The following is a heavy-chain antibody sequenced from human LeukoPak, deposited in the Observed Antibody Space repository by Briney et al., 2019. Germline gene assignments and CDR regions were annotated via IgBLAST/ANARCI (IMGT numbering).Heavy chain of an antibody. CDR2: IKQDGSEK. CDR3: ARETYYYGSGSYVFSY. V-gene: IGHV3-7*04. Sequence: PGGSLRLSCAASGFTFITYWMSWVRQAPGKGLEWVANIKQDGSEKYYVDSVKGRFTISRDNAKNSLYLQMNSLRAEDTAVYYCARETYYYGSGSYVFSYWGQGTLVTVSS. J-gene: IGHJ4*02. D-gene: IGHD3-10*01. CDR1: GFTFITYW.